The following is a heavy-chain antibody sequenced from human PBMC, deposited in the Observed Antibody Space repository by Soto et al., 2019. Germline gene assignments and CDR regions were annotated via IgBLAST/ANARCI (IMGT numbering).Heavy chain of an antibody. V-gene: IGHV4-39*01. D-gene: IGHD2-2*01. Sequence: ASETLSLTCTVSGGSISSSSYYWGWIRQPPGKGLEWIGSIYYSGSTYYNPSLKSRVTISVDTSKNQFSLKLSSVTAADTAVYYCARGVQLLRSWLCFDIGGQGTMVTVPS. J-gene: IGHJ3*02. CDR2: IYYSGST. CDR1: GGSISSSSYY. CDR3: ARGVQLLRSWLCFDI.